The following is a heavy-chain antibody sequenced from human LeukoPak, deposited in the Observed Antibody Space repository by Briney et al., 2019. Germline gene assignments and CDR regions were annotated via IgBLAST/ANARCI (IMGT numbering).Heavy chain of an antibody. V-gene: IGHV3-48*04. CDR3: ARGDRHGDYSVGVWHAEYLQH. Sequence: GGSLSLSCEASGFILRSYAMNWVRQAPGKGLEWVSYISSSSSTIYYADSVKGRFTISRDNATNSLHLQMNSLRAADTALYYCARGDRHGDYSVGVWHAEYLQHWGPGTLVTVSS. J-gene: IGHJ1*01. D-gene: IGHD4-17*01. CDR1: GFILRSYA. CDR2: ISSSSSTI.